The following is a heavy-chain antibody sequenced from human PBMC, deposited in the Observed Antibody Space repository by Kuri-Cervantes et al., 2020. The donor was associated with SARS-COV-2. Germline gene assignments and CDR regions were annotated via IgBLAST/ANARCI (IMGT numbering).Heavy chain of an antibody. CDR3: ARRGHGYYYYYMDV. CDR1: GYTFTSYG. Sequence: KVSCKASGYTFTSYGISWVRQMPGKGLEWMGRIDPSDSYTNYSPSFQGHVTISADKSISTAYLQWSSLKASDTAMYYCARRGHGYYYYYMDVWGKGTTVTVSS. J-gene: IGHJ6*03. D-gene: IGHD3-10*01. CDR2: IDPSDSYT. V-gene: IGHV5-10-1*01.